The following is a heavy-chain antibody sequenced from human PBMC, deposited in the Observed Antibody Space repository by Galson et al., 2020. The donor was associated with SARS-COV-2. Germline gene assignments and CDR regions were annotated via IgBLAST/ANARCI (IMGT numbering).Heavy chain of an antibody. D-gene: IGHD6-6*01. V-gene: IGHV3-23*01. CDR1: GFTFSSYA. Sequence: GGSLRLSCAASGFTFSSYAMSWVRQAPGKGLEWVSAISGSGGSTYYADSVKGRFTISRDNSKNTLYLQMNSLRAEDTAVYYCAKDSTRSTAARPAGDFDYWGQGTLVTVSS. CDR2: ISGSGGST. CDR3: AKDSTRSTAARPAGDFDY. J-gene: IGHJ4*02.